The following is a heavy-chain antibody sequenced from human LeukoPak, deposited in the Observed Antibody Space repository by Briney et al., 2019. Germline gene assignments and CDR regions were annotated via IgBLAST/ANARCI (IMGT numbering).Heavy chain of an antibody. Sequence: SETLSLTCIVSGDSINSTKSYWGWIRQPPGKGLEWIGEINHSGSTNYNPSLKSRVTISVDTSKNQFSLKLSSVTAADTAVYYCARGGGYSYGYRGLGYWGQGTLVTVSS. CDR3: ARGGGYSYGYRGLGY. J-gene: IGHJ4*02. CDR2: INHSGST. D-gene: IGHD5-18*01. V-gene: IGHV4-39*07. CDR1: GDSINSTKSY.